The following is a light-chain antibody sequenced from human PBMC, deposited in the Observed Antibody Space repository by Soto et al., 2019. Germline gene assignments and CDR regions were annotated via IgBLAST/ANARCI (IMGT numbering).Light chain of an antibody. CDR1: QSISSSY. Sequence: EIVLTQSPGTLSLSPGERATLSCRASQSISSSYLAWYQQRPGQAPRLLIYGAFSRATGIPDRFSGSGSGTDFTLTISRLEPEDFAVYYCQQYGSSPTFGPGTTVDIK. V-gene: IGKV3-20*01. CDR2: GAF. J-gene: IGKJ3*01. CDR3: QQYGSSPT.